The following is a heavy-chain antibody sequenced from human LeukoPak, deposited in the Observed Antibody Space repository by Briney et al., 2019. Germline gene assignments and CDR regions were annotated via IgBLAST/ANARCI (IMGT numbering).Heavy chain of an antibody. Sequence: SETLSLTCAVSGGSISGGGYSWSWIRQPPGKGLEWIGYIYYSGNTYYNPSLNSRVTISVDTSKNQFSLKLSSVTAADTAVYYCARDTAGTDYYFYMDVWGKGTTVTVSS. D-gene: IGHD6-13*01. J-gene: IGHJ6*03. V-gene: IGHV4-30-4*07. CDR2: IYYSGNT. CDR3: ARDTAGTDYYFYMDV. CDR1: GGSISGGGYS.